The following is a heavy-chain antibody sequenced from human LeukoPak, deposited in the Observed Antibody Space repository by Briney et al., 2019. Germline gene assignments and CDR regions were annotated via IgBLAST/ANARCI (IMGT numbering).Heavy chain of an antibody. D-gene: IGHD2-21*02. CDR3: AAQVRGDSRNDY. V-gene: IGHV1-18*01. Sequence: ASVKVSCKASGYTFTSYGISWVRQAPGQGLEWMGWISAYNGNTNYAQQLQGRVTMTTDTSTSTAYMELRRLRSDDTAVYYCAAQVRGDSRNDYWGQGTLVTVSS. CDR2: ISAYNGNT. J-gene: IGHJ4*02. CDR1: GYTFTSYG.